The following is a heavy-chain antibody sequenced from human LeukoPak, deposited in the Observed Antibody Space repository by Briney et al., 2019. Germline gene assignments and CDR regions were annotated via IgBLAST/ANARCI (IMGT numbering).Heavy chain of an antibody. J-gene: IGHJ4*02. CDR3: AKDLRHSGSHFDY. Sequence: PGRSLRLSCAASGFTFSSYGMHWVRQAPGKGLEWVAVIWYDGSDKYYADSVKGRFTISRDNSKNTLYLQMNSLRAEDTALYYCAKDLRHSGSHFDYWGQGTLVTVSS. D-gene: IGHD3-10*01. V-gene: IGHV3-33*06. CDR1: GFTFSSYG. CDR2: IWYDGSDK.